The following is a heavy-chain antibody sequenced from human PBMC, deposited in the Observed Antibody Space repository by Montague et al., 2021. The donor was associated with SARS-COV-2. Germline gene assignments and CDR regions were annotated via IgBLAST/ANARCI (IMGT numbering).Heavy chain of an antibody. CDR3: ARVRITMIVMVDAFDI. V-gene: IGHV4-31*03. Sequence: TLSLTCTVSGASISSGGYYWSWIRQHPGKGLEWIGYIYYSGSTYYNPSLKSRVTISVDTSKNQFSLKLSSVTAADTAVYYCARVRITMIVMVDAFDIWGQGTMVTVSS. J-gene: IGHJ3*02. D-gene: IGHD3-22*01. CDR1: GASISSGGYY. CDR2: IYYSGST.